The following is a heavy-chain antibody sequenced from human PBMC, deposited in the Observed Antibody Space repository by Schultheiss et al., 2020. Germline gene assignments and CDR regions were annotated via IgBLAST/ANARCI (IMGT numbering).Heavy chain of an antibody. CDR2: IYSGGST. J-gene: IGHJ3*02. D-gene: IGHD3-22*01. CDR1: GFTVSSNY. V-gene: IGHV3-53*04. CDR3: ASVTKNYYDSSAAFDI. Sequence: SCAASGFTVSSNYMSWVRQAPGKGLEWVSVIYSGGSTYYADSVKGRFTISRHNSKNTLYLQMNSLRAEDTAVYYCASVTKNYYDSSAAFDIWGQGTMVTVSS.